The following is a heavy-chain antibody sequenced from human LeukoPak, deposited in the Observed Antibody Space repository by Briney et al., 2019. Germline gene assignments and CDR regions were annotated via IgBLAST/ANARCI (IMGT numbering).Heavy chain of an antibody. CDR3: ARSLQPDY. CDR2: IEQDGSET. D-gene: IGHD5-18*01. Sequence: GGSLRLSCTASGFTFGDYAMSWVRQAPGKGLEWVANIEQDGSETNYVDSVKGRFTISRDNAKNSLYLQMNSLRAEDTAVYYCARSLQPDYWGQGTLVTVSS. CDR1: GFTFGDYA. V-gene: IGHV3-7*05. J-gene: IGHJ4*02.